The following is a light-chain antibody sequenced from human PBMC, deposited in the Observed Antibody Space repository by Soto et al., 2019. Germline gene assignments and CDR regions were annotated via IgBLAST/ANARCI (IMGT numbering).Light chain of an antibody. V-gene: IGLV1-40*01. J-gene: IGLJ2*01. Sequence: QSVLTQPPSVSGAPGQRVTISCTGSSSNIGAGYDVHWYQQLPGTAPKLLIYGNSNRPSGVPDRFSGSKSGTSDSLAITGRQGEDEADYYCQSYDSSVSKVVFGGWTKLTVL. CDR1: SSNIGAGYD. CDR2: GNS. CDR3: QSYDSSVSKVV.